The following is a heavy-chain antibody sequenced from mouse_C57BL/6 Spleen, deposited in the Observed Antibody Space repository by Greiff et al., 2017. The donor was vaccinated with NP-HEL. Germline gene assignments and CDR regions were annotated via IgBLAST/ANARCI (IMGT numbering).Heavy chain of an antibody. V-gene: IGHV1-82*01. J-gene: IGHJ4*01. Sequence: QVQLQQSGPELVKPGASVKISCKASGYAFSSSWMNWVKQRPGKGLEWIGRIYPGDGDTNYNGKFKGKATLTADKSSSTAYMQLSSLTSEDSAVYFCARSHGNYPYAMDYWGQGTSVTVSS. CDR2: IYPGDGDT. D-gene: IGHD2-1*01. CDR1: GYAFSSSW. CDR3: ARSHGNYPYAMDY.